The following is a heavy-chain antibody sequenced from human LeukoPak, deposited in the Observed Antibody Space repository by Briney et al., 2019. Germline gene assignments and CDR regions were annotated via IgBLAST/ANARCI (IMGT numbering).Heavy chain of an antibody. CDR3: ARDPSYCSSTSCVGPYYYYYYGMDV. J-gene: IGHJ6*02. D-gene: IGHD2-2*01. CDR2: ISAYNGNT. Sequence: GASVEVSCKASGYTFTSYGISWVRQAPGQGLEWMGWISAYNGNTNYAQKLQGRVTMTTDTSTSTAYMELRSLRSDDTAVYYCARDPSYCSSTSCVGPYYYYYYGMDVWGQGTTVTVSS. CDR1: GYTFTSYG. V-gene: IGHV1-18*01.